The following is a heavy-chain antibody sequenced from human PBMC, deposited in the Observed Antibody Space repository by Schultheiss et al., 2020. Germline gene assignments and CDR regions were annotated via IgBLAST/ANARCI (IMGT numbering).Heavy chain of an antibody. J-gene: IGHJ4*02. Sequence: GGSLRLSCAASGFTFSNSGMHWVRQAPGKGLEWVAVIWHDGSNKYYADSVKGRFTISRDNSKNTLYLQMNSLRVEDTAVYYCARDRDDFWTAYYTLDYWGQGTLVTVSS. V-gene: IGHV3-33*01. CDR3: ARDRDDFWTAYYTLDY. CDR2: IWHDGSNK. D-gene: IGHD3/OR15-3a*01. CDR1: GFTFSNSG.